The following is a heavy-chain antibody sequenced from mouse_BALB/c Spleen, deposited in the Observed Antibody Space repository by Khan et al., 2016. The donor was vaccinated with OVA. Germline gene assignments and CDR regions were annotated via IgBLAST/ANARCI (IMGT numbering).Heavy chain of an antibody. D-gene: IGHD1-1*02. V-gene: IGHV1-5*01. CDR1: GYSFTTYW. Sequence: VQLQQSGTVLARPGASVKMSCKASGYSFTTYWMHWIKQRPGQDLEWIGAFYPGNSDTNYNQKFKDEAKLTAVTSASTAYMELSSLTNEDSAVYYCTRWWVWFAYWGQGTLVTVSA. CDR2: FYPGNSDT. CDR3: TRWWVWFAY. J-gene: IGHJ3*01.